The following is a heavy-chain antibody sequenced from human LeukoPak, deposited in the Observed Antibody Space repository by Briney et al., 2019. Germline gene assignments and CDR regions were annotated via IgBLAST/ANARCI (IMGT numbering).Heavy chain of an antibody. J-gene: IGHJ4*02. Sequence: GGSLRLSCAASGFTSSSYAMSWVRQAPGKGLEWVSGISGSGGATYYTDSVKGRFTISRDNAKNSLHLQMNSLRAEDTALYHCARDMTGSLDYWGQGTLVTVSS. D-gene: IGHD3-9*01. V-gene: IGHV3-23*01. CDR3: ARDMTGSLDY. CDR1: GFTSSSYA. CDR2: ISGSGGAT.